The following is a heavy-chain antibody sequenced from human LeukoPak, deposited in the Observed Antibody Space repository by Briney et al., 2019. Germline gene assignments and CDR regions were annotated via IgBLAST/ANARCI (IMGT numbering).Heavy chain of an antibody. V-gene: IGHV3-7*03. Sequence: GGSLRLSCAASGFSFSSYWMSWVRQAPGKGLEWVANIKQDGSDKYYLTSVRGRFTISRDNAKNSLFLQMNSLRVEDTAVYYCARGGGHLDCWGQGTLVTVSS. D-gene: IGHD4-23*01. J-gene: IGHJ4*02. CDR3: ARGGGHLDC. CDR2: IKQDGSDK. CDR1: GFSFSSYW.